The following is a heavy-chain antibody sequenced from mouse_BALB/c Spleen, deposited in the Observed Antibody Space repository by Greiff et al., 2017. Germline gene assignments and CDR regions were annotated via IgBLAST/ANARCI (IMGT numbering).Heavy chain of an antibody. CDR1: GYSITSGYY. CDR2: ISYDGSN. D-gene: IGHD2-14*01. CDR3: ARVDYRSYFDY. Sequence: EVQLQESGPGLVKPSQSLSLTCSVTGYSITSGYYWNWIRQFPGNKLEWMGYISYDGSNNYNPSLKNRISITRDTSKNQFFLKLNSVTTEDTATYYCARVDYRSYFDYWGQGTTLTVSS. V-gene: IGHV3-6*02. J-gene: IGHJ2*01.